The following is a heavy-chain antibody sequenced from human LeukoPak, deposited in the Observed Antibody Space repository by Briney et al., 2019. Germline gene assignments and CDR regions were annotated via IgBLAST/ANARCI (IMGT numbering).Heavy chain of an antibody. D-gene: IGHD6-13*01. CDR3: ARGLGIAAAGTGGGDY. Sequence: GGSPRLSCAASGFTFSSYSMNWVRQAPGKGLEWVSSISSSSSYIYYADSVKGRFTISRDNAKNSLYLQMNSLRAEDTAVYYCARGLGIAAAGTGGGDYWGQGTLVTVSS. V-gene: IGHV3-21*01. J-gene: IGHJ4*02. CDR2: ISSSSSYI. CDR1: GFTFSSYS.